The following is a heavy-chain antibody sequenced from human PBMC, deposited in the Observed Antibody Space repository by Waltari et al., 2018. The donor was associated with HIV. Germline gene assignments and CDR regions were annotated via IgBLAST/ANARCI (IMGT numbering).Heavy chain of an antibody. CDR3: ARALTRGLWDS. Sequence: VQPVAFGGGLIQPGGSLVLSRPASGFSVSDNYMSWVRQAPGKRPEWVSVVYLGGSTDYADSVRGRFTTSRDESKNMLYLQMNSLRAEDTAVYYCARALTRGLWDSWGQGTLVSVSS. V-gene: IGHV3-53*01. D-gene: IGHD2-2*01. J-gene: IGHJ4*02. CDR1: GFSVSDNY. CDR2: VYLGGST.